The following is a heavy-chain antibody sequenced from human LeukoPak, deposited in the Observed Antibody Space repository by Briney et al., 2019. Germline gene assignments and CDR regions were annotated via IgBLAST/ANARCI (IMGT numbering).Heavy chain of an antibody. CDR1: GFTFSSHA. D-gene: IGHD3-16*02. J-gene: IGHJ4*02. Sequence: PGGSLRLSCAASGFTFSSHAMSWVRQAPGKGLEWVSAISGSGGNTYYADSVKGRFTISRDNSKNTLYLQMNSLRAEDTAVYYCARSGYDYVWGSYRLDYYFDYWGQGTLVTVSS. CDR3: ARSGYDYVWGSYRLDYYFDY. V-gene: IGHV3-23*01. CDR2: ISGSGGNT.